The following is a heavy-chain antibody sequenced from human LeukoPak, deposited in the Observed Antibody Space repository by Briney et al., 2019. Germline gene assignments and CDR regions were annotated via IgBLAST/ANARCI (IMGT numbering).Heavy chain of an antibody. J-gene: IGHJ5*02. CDR3: ARDRSRYSYGSWFDP. Sequence: ASVKVSCKASGYTFTSYSISWVRQAPGQGLEWMGWISAYNGNTNYAQKLQGRVTMTTDTSTSTAYMELRSLRSDDTAVYYCARDRSRYSYGSWFDPWGQGTLVTVSS. D-gene: IGHD5-18*01. CDR2: ISAYNGNT. V-gene: IGHV1-18*01. CDR1: GYTFTSYS.